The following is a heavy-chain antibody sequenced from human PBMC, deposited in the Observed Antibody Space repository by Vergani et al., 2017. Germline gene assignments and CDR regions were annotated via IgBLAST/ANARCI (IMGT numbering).Heavy chain of an antibody. J-gene: IGHJ6*02. D-gene: IGHD5-12*01. V-gene: IGHV3-23*01. Sequence: EVQLLESGGDLVQPGGSLRLSCAASGFTFNHYAMNWVRQAPGKGLEWVSGISGSGGSTYYAGSVKCRFTISRGSSKNTLYLQMNSLSAGDTAVYYCAKAKPRNSGYDYLYCYHARDVWGQGTTVTVSS. CDR2: ISGSGGST. CDR3: AKAKPRNSGYDYLYCYHARDV. CDR1: GFTFNHYA.